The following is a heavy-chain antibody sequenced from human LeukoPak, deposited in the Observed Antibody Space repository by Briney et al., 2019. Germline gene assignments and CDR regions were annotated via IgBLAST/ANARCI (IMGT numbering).Heavy chain of an antibody. CDR2: VDPEDGET. V-gene: IGHV1-69-2*01. Sequence: ASVKVSCKVSGYTFTDYYMHWEQQAPGKGLEWMWLVDPEDGETIYAEKFQGRVTITADTSTDTAYMELSSLRSEDTAVYYCATLEHYYGSGSYYNPRPGAFDIWGQGTMVTVSS. CDR3: ATLEHYYGSGSYYNPRPGAFDI. CDR1: GYTFTDYY. D-gene: IGHD3-10*01. J-gene: IGHJ3*02.